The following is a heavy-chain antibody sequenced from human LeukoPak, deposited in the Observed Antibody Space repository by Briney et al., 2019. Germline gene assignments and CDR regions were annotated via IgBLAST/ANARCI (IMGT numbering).Heavy chain of an antibody. D-gene: IGHD5-18*01. Sequence: GGSLRLSCTASGFTFSNAYMTWVRQAPGKGLEWVALIKSKTDGGTTDYAAPVKGRFTISRDDSKTTLYLQMNSLKAEDTAMYYCTTGAWIQLWLADYWGRGTLVTVSS. V-gene: IGHV3-15*01. CDR2: IKSKTDGGTT. CDR3: TTGAWIQLWLADY. J-gene: IGHJ4*02. CDR1: GFTFSNAY.